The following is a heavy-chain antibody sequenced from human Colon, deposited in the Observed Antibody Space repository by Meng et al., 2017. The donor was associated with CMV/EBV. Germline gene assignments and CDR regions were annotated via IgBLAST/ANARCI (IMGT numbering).Heavy chain of an antibody. Sequence: SCKASGFTFSAYYLRWMRQAPGQGLEWVGRINPISGGTTYAQKFKGRVTLTRDTSISTDYMEVGRLTSDDTAVYFCARELESGGLDYWGQGTLVTVSS. J-gene: IGHJ4*02. CDR1: GFTFSAYY. V-gene: IGHV1-2*06. D-gene: IGHD3-3*01. CDR3: ARELESGGLDY. CDR2: INPISGGT.